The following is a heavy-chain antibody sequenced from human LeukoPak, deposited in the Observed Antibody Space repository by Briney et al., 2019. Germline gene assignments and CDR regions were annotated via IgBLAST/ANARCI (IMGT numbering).Heavy chain of an antibody. D-gene: IGHD3-10*01. J-gene: IGHJ5*02. V-gene: IGHV1-18*01. CDR1: GYTFTSYG. Sequence: ASVKVSCKASGYTFTSYGISWVRQAPGQGPEWMGWISAYNGNTNYAQKLQGRVTMTTDTSTSTAYMELRSLRSDDTAVYYCARVLGLLWFGESNWFDPWGQGTLVTVSS. CDR3: ARVLGLLWFGESNWFDP. CDR2: ISAYNGNT.